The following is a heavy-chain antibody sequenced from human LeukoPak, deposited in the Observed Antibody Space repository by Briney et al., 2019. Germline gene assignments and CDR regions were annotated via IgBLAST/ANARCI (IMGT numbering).Heavy chain of an antibody. CDR1: GYTLTELS. J-gene: IGHJ5*02. CDR3: ATRYNWNYGWFDP. Sequence: ASVKVSCXVSGYTLTELSIHWVRQAHGKGLEWMAGFDPEDGETIYAQKFQGRVTMTEDTSTDTAYMELSSLRSEDTAVYYCATRYNWNYGWFDPWGQGTLVTVSS. V-gene: IGHV1-24*01. D-gene: IGHD1-7*01. CDR2: FDPEDGET.